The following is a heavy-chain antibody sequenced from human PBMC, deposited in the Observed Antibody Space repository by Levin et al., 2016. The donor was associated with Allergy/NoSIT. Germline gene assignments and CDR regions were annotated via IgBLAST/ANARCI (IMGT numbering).Heavy chain of an antibody. V-gene: IGHV3-11*03. Sequence: GESLKISCVGSGFNFGAYPMNWLRQAPGKGLEWISYISSNSGYINDAESVKGRFTISRDNAKNTLYLQMSNLRVEDTAVYYCAPILMWDEAHYGMDVWGQGTTVTVSS. D-gene: IGHD1-26*01. CDR2: ISSNSGYI. J-gene: IGHJ6*02. CDR1: GFNFGAYP. CDR3: APILMWDEAHYGMDV.